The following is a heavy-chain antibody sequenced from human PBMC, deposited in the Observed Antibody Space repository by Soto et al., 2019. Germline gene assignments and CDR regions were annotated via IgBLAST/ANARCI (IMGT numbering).Heavy chain of an antibody. Sequence: ASVKVSCKASGYTFTSYYMHWVRQAPGQGLEWMGIMSPSAGSTSYAQKFQGRVTMTRDTSTSTVYMELSSLISEDTAVYYCARAGAYSQGYFDLWGRGTLVTVSS. V-gene: IGHV1-46*01. J-gene: IGHJ2*01. CDR2: MSPSAGST. CDR3: ARAGAYSQGYFDL. D-gene: IGHD5-18*01. CDR1: GYTFTSYY.